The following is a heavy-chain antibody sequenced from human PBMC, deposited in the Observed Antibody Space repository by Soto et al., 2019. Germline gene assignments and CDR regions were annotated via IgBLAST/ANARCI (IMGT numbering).Heavy chain of an antibody. Sequence: SETLSLTCTVSGGSISSYYWSWIRQPPGKRLEWIGYIYYSGSTNYNPSLKSRVTISVDTSKNQFSLNVTSVTAADTAVYYCARDISSGFDYWGQGTLVTVSS. D-gene: IGHD3-10*01. CDR2: IYYSGST. J-gene: IGHJ4*02. V-gene: IGHV4-59*01. CDR1: GGSISSYY. CDR3: ARDISSGFDY.